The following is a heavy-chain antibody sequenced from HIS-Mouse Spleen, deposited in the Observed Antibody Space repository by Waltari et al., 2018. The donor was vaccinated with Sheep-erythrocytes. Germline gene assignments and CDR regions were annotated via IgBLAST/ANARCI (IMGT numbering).Heavy chain of an antibody. D-gene: IGHD7-27*01. CDR2: IYYSGRT. J-gene: IGHJ3*02. CDR1: GGSISSSSYY. CDR3: ARDTNWGGDAFDI. Sequence: QLQLQESGPGLVKPSETLSLTCTVSGGSISSSSYYWGWIRQPPGKGLEWIGSIYYSGRTYYNPSLKSRVTISVDTSKNQFSLKLSSVTAADTAVYYCARDTNWGGDAFDIWGQGTMVTVSS. V-gene: IGHV4-39*02.